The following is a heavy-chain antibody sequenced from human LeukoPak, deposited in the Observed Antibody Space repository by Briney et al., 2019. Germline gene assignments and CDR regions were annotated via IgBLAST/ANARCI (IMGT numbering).Heavy chain of an antibody. D-gene: IGHD6-6*01. Sequence: GGSLRLSCAASGFTFSSYSMNWVRQAPGKGLEWVSSISSSSYIYYADSVKGRFTISRDNAKNSLYLQMSSLRAEDTAVYYCARAIEYSSLGPLDYWGQGTLVTVSS. CDR1: GFTFSSYS. V-gene: IGHV3-21*01. CDR3: ARAIEYSSLGPLDY. CDR2: ISSSSYI. J-gene: IGHJ4*02.